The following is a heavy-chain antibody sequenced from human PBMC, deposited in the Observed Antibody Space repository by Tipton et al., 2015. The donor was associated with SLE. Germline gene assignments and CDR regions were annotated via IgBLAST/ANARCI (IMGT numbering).Heavy chain of an antibody. V-gene: IGHV4-39*07. J-gene: IGHJ5*02. CDR2: IYYSGST. CDR1: GGSISSTIYY. CDR3: ARGPIAVAA. Sequence: TLSLTCTVSGGSISSTIYYWGWIRQPPGKGLEWIGSIYYSGSTYYNPSLKSRVTISVDTSKNQFSLKLRSVTAADTAVYYCARGPIAVAAWGQGTLVTVSS. D-gene: IGHD6-13*01.